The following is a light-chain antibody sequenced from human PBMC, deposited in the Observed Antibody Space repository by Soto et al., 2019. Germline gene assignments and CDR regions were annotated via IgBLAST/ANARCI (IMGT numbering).Light chain of an antibody. CDR3: HQYRKWPPLA. CDR1: QSVSND. CDR2: GAS. Sequence: EIVMTQSPATLSVSPGERATLSCRASQSVSNDLAWYQQKPGQAPRLLICGASTRATSVPARFSGSGSGTEFTTTISSLLSDDFAVYYCHQYRKWPPLAFGGGTKVEIK. V-gene: IGKV3-15*01. J-gene: IGKJ4*01.